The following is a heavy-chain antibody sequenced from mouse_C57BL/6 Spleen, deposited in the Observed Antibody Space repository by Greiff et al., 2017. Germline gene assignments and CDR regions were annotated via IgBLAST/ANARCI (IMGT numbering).Heavy chain of an antibody. CDR3: ARSDYGSSTPYAMDY. J-gene: IGHJ4*01. D-gene: IGHD1-1*01. CDR1: GYTFTSYW. V-gene: IGHV1-53*01. CDR2: INPSNGGT. Sequence: VQLQQPGTELVKPEASVKLSCKASGYTFTSYWMHWVKQRPGQGLEWIGNINPSNGGTNSNEKFKSKATLTVDKSSSTAYMQLSSLTSEDSAVYYCARSDYGSSTPYAMDYWGQGTSVTVSS.